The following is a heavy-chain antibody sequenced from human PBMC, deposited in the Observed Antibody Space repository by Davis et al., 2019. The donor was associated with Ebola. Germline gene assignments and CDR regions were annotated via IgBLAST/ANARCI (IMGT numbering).Heavy chain of an antibody. Sequence: MPSETLSLTCTVSGYSISSGYYWGWIRQPPGKGLEWIGSIYHSGSTYYNPSLKSRVTISVDTSKNQFSLKLSSVTAADTAVYYCARGRITMVRGVIITYPFDYWGQGTLVTVSS. V-gene: IGHV4-38-2*02. CDR2: IYHSGST. J-gene: IGHJ4*02. D-gene: IGHD3-10*01. CDR1: GYSISSGYY. CDR3: ARGRITMVRGVIITYPFDY.